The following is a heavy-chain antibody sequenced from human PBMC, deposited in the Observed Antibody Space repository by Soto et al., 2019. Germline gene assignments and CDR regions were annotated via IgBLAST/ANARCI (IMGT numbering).Heavy chain of an antibody. V-gene: IGHV4-38-2*01. J-gene: IGHJ4*02. CDR3: ARGLYGSNFDY. D-gene: IGHD4-17*01. CDR2: IHHSGTT. CDR1: DSSINSNYY. Sequence: SETLSLTCGVSDSSINSNYYWLWIRQPPGKGLEWIGAIHHSGTTYYTPSLKSRVTISMDMSKNHFSLRLTSVTAADTAIYYCARGLYGSNFDYWGQGTPVTVSS.